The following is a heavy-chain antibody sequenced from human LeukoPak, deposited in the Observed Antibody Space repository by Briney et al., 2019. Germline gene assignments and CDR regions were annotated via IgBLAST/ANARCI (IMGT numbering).Heavy chain of an antibody. V-gene: IGHV1-69*05. CDR3: ARGDGEAASLWENWFDP. CDR1: GGTFSSYA. CDR2: IIPIFGTA. D-gene: IGHD6-13*01. J-gene: IGHJ5*02. Sequence: SVKVSCKASGGTFSSYAISWVRQAPGQGLEWMGGIIPIFGTANYAQKFQGRVTMTRDMSTSTVYMELSGLRSEDTAVYYCARGDGEAASLWENWFDPWGQGTLVTVSS.